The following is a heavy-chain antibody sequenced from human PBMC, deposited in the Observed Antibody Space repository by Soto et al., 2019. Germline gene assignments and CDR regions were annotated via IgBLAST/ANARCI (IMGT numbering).Heavy chain of an antibody. V-gene: IGHV4-4*07. CDR3: VRDLREGGHYWSGYYRVRPYYYYGMDV. CDR1: GGSISSYY. CDR2: IYTSGST. J-gene: IGHJ6*02. D-gene: IGHD3-3*02. Sequence: PSETLSLTCTVSGGSISSYYWSWIRQRAGKGLEWIGRIYTSGSTNYNPSLKSRVTMSVDTSKNQFSLKLSSVTAADTAVYYCVRDLREGGHYWSGYYRVRPYYYYGMDVWGQGTMVTVSS.